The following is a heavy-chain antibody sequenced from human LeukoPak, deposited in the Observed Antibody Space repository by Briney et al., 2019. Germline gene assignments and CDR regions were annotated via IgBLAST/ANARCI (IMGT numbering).Heavy chain of an antibody. CDR1: GYTFTSYY. D-gene: IGHD3-3*01. J-gene: IGHJ4*02. CDR3: ARSITRITIFGVVSPCGY. CDR2: INPSGGST. Sequence: ASVKVSCKASGYTFTSYYMHWVRQAPGQGLEWMGIINPSGGSTSYAQKFQGRVTMTRDTSTSTVYMELSSLRSEDTAAYYCARSITRITIFGVVSPCGYWGQGTLVTVSS. V-gene: IGHV1-46*01.